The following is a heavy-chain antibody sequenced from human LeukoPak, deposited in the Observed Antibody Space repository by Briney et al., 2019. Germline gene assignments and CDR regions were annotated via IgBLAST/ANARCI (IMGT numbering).Heavy chain of an antibody. CDR2: ISGSDST. CDR1: GITFSSYA. J-gene: IGHJ4*02. D-gene: IGHD3-9*01. V-gene: IGHV3-23*01. Sequence: GGSLRLSCTASGITFSSYAMSWVRQAPGKGLEWVSAISGSDSTYYADSVKGRFTISRDNSKNTLYLQMNSLRAEDTAIYYCAKGVRFLDWWILDYWGQGSLVTVSS. CDR3: AKGVRFLDWWILDY.